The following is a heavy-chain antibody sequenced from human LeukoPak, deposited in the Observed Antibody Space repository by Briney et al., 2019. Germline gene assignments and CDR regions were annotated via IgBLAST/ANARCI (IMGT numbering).Heavy chain of an antibody. CDR2: IYYSGST. J-gene: IGHJ3*02. V-gene: IGHV4-31*03. D-gene: IGHD3-22*01. CDR1: GGSISSGGYY. Sequence: PSQTLSLTCTVSGGSISSGGYYWSWIRQHPGKGLEWIGYIYYSGSTYYNPSLKSRVTISVDTSKNQFSLKLSSVTAADTAVYYCARDSIGSGYYGRDDAFDIWGQGTMVTVSS. CDR3: ARDSIGSGYYGRDDAFDI.